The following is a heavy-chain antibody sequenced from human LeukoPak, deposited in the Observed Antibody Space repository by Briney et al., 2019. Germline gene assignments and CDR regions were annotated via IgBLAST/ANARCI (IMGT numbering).Heavy chain of an antibody. CDR1: GFTFGDYA. Sequence: GGSLRLSCTASGFTFGDYAMSWVRQAPGKGLEWVGFIRSKAYGGTTEYAASVKGRFTISRDDSKSIAYLQMNSPKTEDTAVYYCTRDILTGYFNWFDPWGQGTLVTVSS. D-gene: IGHD3-9*01. J-gene: IGHJ5*02. CDR3: TRDILTGYFNWFDP. CDR2: IRSKAYGGTT. V-gene: IGHV3-49*04.